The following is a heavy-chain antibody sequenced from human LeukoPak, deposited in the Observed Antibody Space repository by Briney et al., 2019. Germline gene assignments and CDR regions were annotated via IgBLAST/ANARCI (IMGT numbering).Heavy chain of an antibody. Sequence: GGSLRLSCAASGFTFSSYAMSWVRQTPGKGLEWVSTISGSAGSISYADSVKGRFTVSRDNGKNSLLLQMNSLRAEDTALYYCARGYSRAAFDIWGQGTVVAVSS. CDR3: ARGYSRAAFDI. CDR2: ISGSAGSI. V-gene: IGHV3-23*01. J-gene: IGHJ3*02. CDR1: GFTFSSYA. D-gene: IGHD2-15*01.